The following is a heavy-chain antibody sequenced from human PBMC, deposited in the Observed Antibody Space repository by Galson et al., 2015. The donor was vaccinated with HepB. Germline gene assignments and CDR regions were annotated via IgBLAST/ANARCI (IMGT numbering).Heavy chain of an antibody. CDR3: AKDLEGYYYDSSGCLDY. Sequence: SLRLSCAASGFTFSSYGMHWVRQAPGKGLEWVAVISYDGSNKYYADSVKGRFTISRDNSKNTLYLQMNSLRAEDTAVYYCAKDLEGYYYDSSGCLDYWGREPWSPSPQ. CDR2: ISYDGSNK. V-gene: IGHV3-30*18. J-gene: IGHJ4*02. D-gene: IGHD3-22*01. CDR1: GFTFSSYG.